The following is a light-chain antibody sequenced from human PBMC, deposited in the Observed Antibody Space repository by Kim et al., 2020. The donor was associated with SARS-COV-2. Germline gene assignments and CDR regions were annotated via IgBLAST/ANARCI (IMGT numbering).Light chain of an antibody. J-gene: IGKJ4*01. CDR3: QQYYLTPFT. CDR1: QSVKYSPNNKNY. V-gene: IGKV4-1*01. Sequence: IVMTQSPDSLAVSLGERATINCKSSQSVKYSPNNKNYLAWYQHKPGQPPNLLIYWASTRESGVPDRFSGSGSGTDFTLTISSLQAEDAAVYYCQQYYLTPFTFGGGTKVDIK. CDR2: WAS.